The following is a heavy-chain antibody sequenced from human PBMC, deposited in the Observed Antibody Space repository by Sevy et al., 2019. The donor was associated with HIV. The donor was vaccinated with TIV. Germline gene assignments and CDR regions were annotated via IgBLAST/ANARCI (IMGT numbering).Heavy chain of an antibody. J-gene: IGHJ4*02. CDR3: AKNTAAAGVGGFHY. V-gene: IGHV3-30*02. D-gene: IGHD6-13*01. CDR2: IHFDGSDK. CDR1: GFTFSHYA. Sequence: GGSLRLSYAASGFTFSHYALHWVRQAPGKGLDWLAFIHFDGSDKYYADSVKGRFTISRDNSKNTLYLQMNSLRVEDTAVYFCAKNTAAAGVGGFHYWGQGTLVTVSS.